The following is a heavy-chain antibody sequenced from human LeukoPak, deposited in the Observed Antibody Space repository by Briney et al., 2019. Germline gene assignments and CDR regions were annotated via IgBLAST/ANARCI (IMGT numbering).Heavy chain of an antibody. V-gene: IGHV1-18*04. CDR1: GYTFTSYG. D-gene: IGHD2-8*01. Sequence: GSVKVSCKASGYTFTSYGISWVRQAPGQGLEWMGWISAYNGNTNYAQKFQGRVAMTTDTSTSTAYMELRSLRSDDTAVYYCAREWGVFNYGDNWGQGTLVTVSS. CDR3: AREWGVFNYGDN. CDR2: ISAYNGNT. J-gene: IGHJ4*02.